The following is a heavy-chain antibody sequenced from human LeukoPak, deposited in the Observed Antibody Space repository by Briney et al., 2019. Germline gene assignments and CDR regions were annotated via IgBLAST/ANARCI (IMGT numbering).Heavy chain of an antibody. CDR3: ARDSGDDYGGNSDY. CDR2: IYYSGST. D-gene: IGHD4-23*01. CDR1: GGSISSSSYY. V-gene: IGHV4-39*07. J-gene: IGHJ4*02. Sequence: EPSETLSLTCTVSGGSISSSSYYWGWIRQPPGKGLEWIGSIYYSGSTYYNPSLKSRVTISVDTSKNQFSLKLSSVTAADTAVYYCARDSGDDYGGNSDYWGQGTLVTVSS.